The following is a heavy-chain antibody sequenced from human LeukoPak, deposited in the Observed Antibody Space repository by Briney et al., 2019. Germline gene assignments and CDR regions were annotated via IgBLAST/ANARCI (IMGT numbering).Heavy chain of an antibody. CDR3: ACLSVTPYGAP. CDR2: INSDGTTT. J-gene: IGHJ5*02. CDR1: GFTFSTYW. Sequence: PGGSLRLSCAASGFTFSTYWMHWVRQAPGKGLVWVSRINSDGTTTNHADSVKGRFTISRDNAKNTLYLQMNSLRAEDTAVYYCACLSVTPYGAPWGQGTLVTVSS. D-gene: IGHD4-17*01. V-gene: IGHV3-74*01.